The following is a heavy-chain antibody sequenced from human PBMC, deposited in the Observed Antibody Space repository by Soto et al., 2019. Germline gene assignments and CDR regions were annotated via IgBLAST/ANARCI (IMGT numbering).Heavy chain of an antibody. J-gene: IGHJ6*02. Sequence: SVKVSCKASGGTFSSYAISWVQQAPGQGLEWMGGIIPIFGTANYAQKFQGRVTITADESTSTAYMELSSLRSEDTAVYYCARVSNVVVPAATYYYYGMDVWGQGTTVTVS. CDR1: GGTFSSYA. V-gene: IGHV1-69*13. D-gene: IGHD2-2*01. CDR3: ARVSNVVVPAATYYYYGMDV. CDR2: IIPIFGTA.